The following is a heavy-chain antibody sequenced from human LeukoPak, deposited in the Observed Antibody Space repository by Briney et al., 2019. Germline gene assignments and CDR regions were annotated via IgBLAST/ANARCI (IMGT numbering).Heavy chain of an antibody. Sequence: ASVKVSCKAFGYTFSSYTISWVRQAPGQGLDWMGWISAYNGNKVYAQELQGRVTMTTDTSTSTAYMELRSLRSDDTAVYYCARDRWSSSSSEGALDIWGQGTMVTVSS. V-gene: IGHV1-18*01. CDR2: ISAYNGNK. CDR3: ARDRWSSSSSEGALDI. D-gene: IGHD6-6*01. CDR1: GYTFSSYT. J-gene: IGHJ3*02.